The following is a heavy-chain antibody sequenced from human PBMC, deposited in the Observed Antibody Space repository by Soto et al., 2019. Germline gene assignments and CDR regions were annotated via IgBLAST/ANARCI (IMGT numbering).Heavy chain of an antibody. CDR1: GFTFSNYA. D-gene: IGHD6-6*01. V-gene: IGHV3-23*01. Sequence: EVQLLESGGGLVQPGGSLTLSCAASGFTFSNYAMTWVRQAPGKGLEWVSAISGSGGSTYYADSMKGRITISRDNTKNMLYLQMNSLRAEDTAVYYCAKDQAASITASMPTDCLGQGTLVSVSS. CDR3: AKDQAASITASMPTDC. J-gene: IGHJ4*02. CDR2: ISGSGGST.